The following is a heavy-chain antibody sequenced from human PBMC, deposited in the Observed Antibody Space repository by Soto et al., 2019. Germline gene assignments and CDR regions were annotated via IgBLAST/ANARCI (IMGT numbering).Heavy chain of an antibody. CDR2: DITICGTA. J-gene: IGHJ6*02. D-gene: IGHD2-2*01. CDR3: ASVGYCSSTSCPQVNYYYYGMDV. CDR1: GGTFSSSA. Sequence: SVKVSCKASGGTFSSSAISWVRQAPGQGLEWMGGDITICGTANYAQKFQGRVTVTADKSTSTAYMELSSLRSEDTAVYYCASVGYCSSTSCPQVNYYYYGMDVWGQGTTVTVSS. V-gene: IGHV1-69*06.